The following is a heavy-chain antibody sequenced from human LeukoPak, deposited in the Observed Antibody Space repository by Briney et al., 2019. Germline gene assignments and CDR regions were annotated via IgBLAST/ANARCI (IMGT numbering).Heavy chain of an antibody. V-gene: IGHV3-23*01. CDR2: ISGSGDNT. Sequence: QPGESLRLSCVASGFTFTDHPMNWVRQAPGKGLEWVSGISGSGDNTYYADSVKGRFTISRDNSKNTLYVQVNSLGTEDTAAYYCAKGSYYDSSGSFYFDYWGQGTLVTVSS. J-gene: IGHJ4*02. CDR1: GFTFTDHP. CDR3: AKGSYYDSSGSFYFDY. D-gene: IGHD3-22*01.